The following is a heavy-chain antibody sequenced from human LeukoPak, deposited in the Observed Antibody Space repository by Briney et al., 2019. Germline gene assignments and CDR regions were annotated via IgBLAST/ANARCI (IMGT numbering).Heavy chain of an antibody. CDR3: ARAGDGLFDY. D-gene: IGHD5-24*01. CDR2: ISSSGSTI. Sequence: PGGSLRLSCAASGFTFSSYEMNSGRQAPRKGLEWGSYISSSGSTIYYAHSVKGRFTISRGNAKNTLSLQMNSLRAEDTAVYYCARAGDGLFDYWGQGTLVTVSS. CDR1: GFTFSSYE. J-gene: IGHJ4*02. V-gene: IGHV3-48*03.